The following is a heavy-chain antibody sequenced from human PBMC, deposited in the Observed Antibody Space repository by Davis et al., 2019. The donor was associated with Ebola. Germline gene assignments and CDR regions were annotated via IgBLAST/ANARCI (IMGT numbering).Heavy chain of an antibody. J-gene: IGHJ6*03. CDR1: GESISSYY. CDR2: IYYSGST. V-gene: IGHV4-59*01. CDR3: ARAKVWYCMDV. D-gene: IGHD2-21*01. Sequence: PSETLSLTCTVSGESISSYYWSWIRQPPEKGLEWIGYIYYSGSTDYSPSLKSRVTISVDTSKNQFSLNLRSVTAADTAVYFCARAKVWYCMDVWGKGATVTVSS.